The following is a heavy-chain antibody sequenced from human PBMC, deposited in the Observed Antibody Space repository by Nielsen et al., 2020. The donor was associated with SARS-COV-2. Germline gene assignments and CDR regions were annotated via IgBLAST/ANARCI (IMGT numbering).Heavy chain of an antibody. Sequence: ASVKVSCKASGYRLTTYDVNWVRQAPGQGLEWMGWMTPKNGDTGYAEKFEGRLSMTRDASTNTAYMELNGLTSDDTAVYYCARMDFLESCSHSGCSNWFDPWGQGTLVTVSS. J-gene: IGHJ5*02. V-gene: IGHV1-8*02. CDR1: GYRLTTYD. D-gene: IGHD5-12*01. CDR3: ARMDFLESCSHSGCSNWFDP. CDR2: MTPKNGDT.